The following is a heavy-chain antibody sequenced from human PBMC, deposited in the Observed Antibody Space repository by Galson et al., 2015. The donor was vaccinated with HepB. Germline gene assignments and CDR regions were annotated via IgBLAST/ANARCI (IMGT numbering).Heavy chain of an antibody. J-gene: IGHJ5*01. V-gene: IGHV3-23*01. D-gene: IGHD5-18*01. Sequence: SLRLACSASGFTFNSHAMTWVRQAPGKGLEWVSGIRGDGGSTFYADSVKDRFSISRDNTKNTLSLQKNSLRAEVTALYYWAKGYGLFDSWGQGTLGTVSS. CDR3: AKGYGLFDS. CDR1: GFTFNSHA. CDR2: IRGDGGST.